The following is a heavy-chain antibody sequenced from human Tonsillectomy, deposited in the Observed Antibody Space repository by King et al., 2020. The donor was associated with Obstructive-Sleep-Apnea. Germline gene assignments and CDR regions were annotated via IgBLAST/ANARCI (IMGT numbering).Heavy chain of an antibody. D-gene: IGHD3-9*01. CDR3: ARGRSDYDVLNGVTGFDY. Sequence: QLQESGPGLVKPSETLSLTCAVAGYSISNGHYWAWIRQPPGKGLEWIGHLYYTGTTYYNPSLKSRVTLSADTSRNHFSLEVTSVTAADTATYYCARGRSDYDVLNGVTGFDYWGQGTLVTVSS. CDR1: GYSISNGHY. CDR2: LYYTGTT. J-gene: IGHJ4*02. V-gene: IGHV4-38-2*01.